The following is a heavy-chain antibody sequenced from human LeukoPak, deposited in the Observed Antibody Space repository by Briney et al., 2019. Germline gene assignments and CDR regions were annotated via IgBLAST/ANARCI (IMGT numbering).Heavy chain of an antibody. CDR1: GYTFTNYY. V-gene: IGHV1-46*01. CDR2: ITPSGGST. CDR3: ARAGYCTNGVCYSYYYYYYMDV. Sequence: ASVKISCKAAGYTFTNYYMHWVREAPGQGLEWLGLITPSGGSTWYAQKFQGRVTMTRDMSTSTDYMELSSLRSEDTAVYYCARAGYCTNGVCYSYYYYYYMDVWGKGTTVTVSS. D-gene: IGHD2-8*01. J-gene: IGHJ6*03.